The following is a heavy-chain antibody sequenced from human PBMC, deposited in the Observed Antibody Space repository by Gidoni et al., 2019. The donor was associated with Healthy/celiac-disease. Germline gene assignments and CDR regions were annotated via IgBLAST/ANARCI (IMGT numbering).Heavy chain of an antibody. Sequence: QVQLVESGGGVVQPGGSLRLSCAASGFPFSSYGMHWVRQAPGKGLEWVAFIRYDGSNKYYADSVKGRFTITRDNSKNTLYLQMNSLRAEDTAVYYCAKDLSYGSGLMDVWGKGTTVTVSS. CDR2: IRYDGSNK. J-gene: IGHJ6*03. CDR1: GFPFSSYG. V-gene: IGHV3-30*02. CDR3: AKDLSYGSGLMDV. D-gene: IGHD3-10*01.